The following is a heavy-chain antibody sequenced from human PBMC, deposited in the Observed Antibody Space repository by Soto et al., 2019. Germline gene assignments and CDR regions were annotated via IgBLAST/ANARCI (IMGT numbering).Heavy chain of an antibody. V-gene: IGHV3-30*18. D-gene: IGHD6-19*01. CDR2: VSHDGRNT. CDR1: GFTFSDYV. J-gene: IGHJ4*02. Sequence: VQLVESGGGVVQPGRSLRLSCAASGFTFSDYVMHWVRQAPGKGLEWVAVVSHDGRNTHYADSVKGRFTISRDSSKNTVTLEMTSLRAEDTAVYYCAKGGRQWLVTSDFNYLGQGALVTVSS. CDR3: AKGGRQWLVTSDFNY.